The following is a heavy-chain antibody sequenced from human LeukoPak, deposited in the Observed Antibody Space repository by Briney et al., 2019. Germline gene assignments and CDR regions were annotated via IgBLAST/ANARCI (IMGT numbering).Heavy chain of an antibody. CDR2: IYYSGST. D-gene: IGHD6-19*01. CDR3: ARSGRAVAGTYY. V-gene: IGHV4-61*01. CDR1: GGSVSSGSYY. Sequence: SETLSLTCTVSGGSVSSGSYYWSWIRQPPGKGLEWIRYIYYSGSTNYNPSLKSRVTISVDTPKNQFSLKLSSVTAADTAVYYCARSGRAVAGTYYWGQGTLVTVSS. J-gene: IGHJ4*02.